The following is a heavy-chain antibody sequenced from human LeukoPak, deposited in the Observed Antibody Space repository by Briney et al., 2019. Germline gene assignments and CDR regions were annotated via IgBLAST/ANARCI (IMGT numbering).Heavy chain of an antibody. Sequence: PSETLSLTCTVSGGSISSSSYYWGWIRQPPGKGLEWIGSIYYSGSTYYNPSLKSRVTISVDTSKNQFSLKLSSVTAADTAVYYCAEGDSGWSLDYWGQGTLVTVSS. CDR1: GGSISSSSYY. CDR3: AEGDSGWSLDY. D-gene: IGHD6-19*01. CDR2: IYYSGST. J-gene: IGHJ4*02. V-gene: IGHV4-39*07.